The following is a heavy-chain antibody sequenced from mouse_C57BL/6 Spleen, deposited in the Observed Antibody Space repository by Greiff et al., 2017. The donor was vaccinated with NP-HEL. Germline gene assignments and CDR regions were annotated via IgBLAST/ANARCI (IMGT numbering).Heavy chain of an antibody. CDR2: IDPEDGDT. D-gene: IGHD1-1*01. J-gene: IGHJ2*01. V-gene: IGHV14-1*01. CDR1: GFNIKDYY. CDR3: TAYYGSSYYFDY. Sequence: EVQLQQSGAELVRPGASVKLSCTASGFNIKDYYMHWVKQRPEQGLEWIGRIDPEDGDTEYAPKFQGKATMTADTSSNTAYLQLSILTSEDTAVYYCTAYYGSSYYFDYWGQGTTLTVSS.